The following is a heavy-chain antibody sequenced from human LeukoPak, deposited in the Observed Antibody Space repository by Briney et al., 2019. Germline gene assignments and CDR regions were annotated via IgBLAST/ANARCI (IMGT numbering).Heavy chain of an antibody. CDR3: PQGTSPFVFFDY. CDR1: GFPLSKNG. V-gene: IGHV3-30*02. D-gene: IGHD6-6*01. CDR2: IRFDESIK. J-gene: IGHJ4*02. Sequence: PGGSLRLSCAASGFPLSKNGMLLVGQAPGKGLEWVAFIRFDESIKYYADSVKGRFTISRDNSKNTLYLQMNSLREEDTAVDYRPQGTSPFVFFDYWGQGTRVTVSS.